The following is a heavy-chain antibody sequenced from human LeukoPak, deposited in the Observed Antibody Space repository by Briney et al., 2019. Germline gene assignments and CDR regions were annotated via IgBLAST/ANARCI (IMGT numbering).Heavy chain of an antibody. CDR3: AKDTVIFPYGMDV. J-gene: IGHJ6*02. Sequence: GRSLRLSCAASGFTFDDYAMHWVRQAPGKGLEWVSGISWNSGSIGHADSVKGRFTISRDNAKNSLYLQMNSLRAEDTALYYCAKDTVIFPYGMDVWGQGTTVTVSS. CDR1: GFTFDDYA. D-gene: IGHD2-21*01. V-gene: IGHV3-9*01. CDR2: ISWNSGSI.